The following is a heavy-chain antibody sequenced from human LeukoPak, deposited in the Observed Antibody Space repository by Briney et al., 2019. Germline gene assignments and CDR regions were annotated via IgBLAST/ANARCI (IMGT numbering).Heavy chain of an antibody. CDR2: IYHSGST. J-gene: IGHJ4*02. CDR3: ASQRSYGSTFDY. D-gene: IGHD3-10*01. Sequence: SETLSLTCAVSGGSISSSNWWSWVRPPPGKGLEWIGEIYHSGSTNYNPSLKSRVTISVDKSKNQFSLKLSSATAADTAVYYCASQRSYGSTFDYWGQGTLVTVSS. CDR1: GGSISSSNW. V-gene: IGHV4-4*02.